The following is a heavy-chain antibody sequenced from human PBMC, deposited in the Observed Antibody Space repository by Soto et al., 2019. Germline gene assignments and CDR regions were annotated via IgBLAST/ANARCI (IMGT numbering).Heavy chain of an antibody. CDR3: ARVRVTIFGVVNYYYYGMDV. Sequence: ETLSHSCAVSGGSISSSNWWSCVRQPPAKVLEWIGEIYHSGSTNYNPSLKSRVTISVDKSKNQFSLKLSSVTAADTAVYYCARVRVTIFGVVNYYYYGMDVWGQGTTVTVSS. D-gene: IGHD3-3*01. J-gene: IGHJ6*02. V-gene: IGHV4-4*02. CDR2: IYHSGST. CDR1: GGSISSSNW.